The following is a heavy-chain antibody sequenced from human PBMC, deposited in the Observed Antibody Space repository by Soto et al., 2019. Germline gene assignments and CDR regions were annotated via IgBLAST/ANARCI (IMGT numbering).Heavy chain of an antibody. J-gene: IGHJ4*02. CDR1: GYTFTSYG. CDR2: ISAHNGNT. CDR3: ARGRYGDY. Sequence: VHLVQSGAEVKKPGASVKVSCKASGYTFTSYGITWVRQAPGQGLEWMGWISAHNGNTDYAQKLQGRVIVTRDTSTSTAYMELRSLRSDDTAVYYCARGRYGDYWGQGPLVTVSS. V-gene: IGHV1-18*01. D-gene: IGHD1-1*01.